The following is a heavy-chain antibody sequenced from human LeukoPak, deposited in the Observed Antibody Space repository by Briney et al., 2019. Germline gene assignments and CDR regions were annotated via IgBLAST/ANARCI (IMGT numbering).Heavy chain of an antibody. CDR3: ARDGNRGGIGGTAFDY. V-gene: IGHV3-33*01. CDR2: IWFDGSNK. CDR1: GFTFRTYG. J-gene: IGHJ4*02. D-gene: IGHD3-16*01. Sequence: GGSLRLSCAASGFTFRTYGMHWVRQAPGKGLEWVGVIWFDGSNKYYGDSVKGRFTISRDNSNNTLFLQMDSLRAEDTAVYYCARDGNRGGIGGTAFDYWGQGTLVTVSS.